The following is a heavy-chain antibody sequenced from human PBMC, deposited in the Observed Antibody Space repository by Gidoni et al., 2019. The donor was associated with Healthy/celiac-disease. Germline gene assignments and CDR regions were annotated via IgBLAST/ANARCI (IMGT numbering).Heavy chain of an antibody. D-gene: IGHD5-18*01. V-gene: IGHV3-7*03. CDR2: IKQDGSEK. CDR1: GLTFSSYW. CDR3: ASSWIQLWLTEYWYFDL. J-gene: IGHJ2*01. Sequence: EVQLVESGGGLVQPGGSLRLSCAASGLTFSSYWMSWVRQAPGKGLEWVANIKQDGSEKYYVDSVKGRFTISRDNAKNSLYLQMNSLSTESTAVYYCASSWIQLWLTEYWYFDLWGRGTLVTVSS.